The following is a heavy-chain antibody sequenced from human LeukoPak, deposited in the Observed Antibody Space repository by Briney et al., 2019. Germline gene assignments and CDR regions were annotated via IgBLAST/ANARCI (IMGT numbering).Heavy chain of an antibody. CDR2: IWNDGSNK. Sequence: GRSLRLSCAASGFTFSGYGMHWVRQAPGNGLEWVAVIWNDGSNKYYADSVKGRFTISRDNSKNTLYLQMDSLRAEDTAVYYCARDPSGSYDYWGQGTLVTVS. J-gene: IGHJ4*02. CDR3: ARDPSGSYDY. V-gene: IGHV3-33*01. CDR1: GFTFSGYG. D-gene: IGHD1-26*01.